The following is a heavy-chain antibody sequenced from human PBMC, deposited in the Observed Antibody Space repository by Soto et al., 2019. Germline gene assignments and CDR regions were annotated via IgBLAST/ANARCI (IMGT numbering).Heavy chain of an antibody. Sequence: QVQLVESGGGVVQPGRPLRLSCAASGFTFSHFGIHWVRQGPGKGLEWVAVIREDGSNEDYADSVEGRFSISRDNSKNTLYLQMNSLRDEDTGVYYCARDFAAAGCFDRWGQGTLVTVSS. CDR1: GFTFSHFG. D-gene: IGHD6-13*01. J-gene: IGHJ4*02. CDR2: IREDGSNE. V-gene: IGHV3-33*01. CDR3: ARDFAAAGCFDR.